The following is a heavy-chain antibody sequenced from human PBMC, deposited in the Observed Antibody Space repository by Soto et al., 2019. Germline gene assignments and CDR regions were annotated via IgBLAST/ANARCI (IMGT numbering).Heavy chain of an antibody. CDR2: FSGGGGST. CDR1: GFTFGSYA. Sequence: GGSLRLSCAASGFTFGSYAMSWVRQAPGKGLEWVSAFSGGGGSTYYADSVKGRFTISRDNSKSTLYLQMNGLRAEDTAVYYCAKDSPGAWYWGQGTLVTVSS. V-gene: IGHV3-23*01. J-gene: IGHJ4*02. CDR3: AKDSPGAWY.